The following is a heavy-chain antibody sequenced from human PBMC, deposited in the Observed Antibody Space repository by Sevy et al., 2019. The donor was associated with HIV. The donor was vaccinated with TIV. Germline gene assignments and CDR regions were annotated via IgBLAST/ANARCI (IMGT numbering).Heavy chain of an antibody. V-gene: IGHV3-33*01. D-gene: IGHD6-13*01. J-gene: IGHJ4*02. CDR1: GFTFSSYG. Sequence: GGSRLSCAASGFTFSSYGMHWVRQAPGKGLEWVAVIWYDGSNKYYADSVKGRFTISRDNSKNTLYLKMNSLRAEDTAVYYSARSRGIAAAPGRFDYWGQGTLVTVSS. CDR3: ARSRGIAAAPGRFDY. CDR2: IWYDGSNK.